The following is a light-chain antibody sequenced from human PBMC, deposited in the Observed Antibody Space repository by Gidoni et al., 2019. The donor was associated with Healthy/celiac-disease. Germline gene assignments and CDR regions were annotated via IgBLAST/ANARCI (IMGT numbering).Light chain of an antibody. J-gene: IGKJ4*01. Sequence: RITQSPSSLSASVGDRVPITCRASQSISSYLNWYQQKPGKAPKLLIYAASSLQSGVPSRFSGSGSGTDFTLTISSLQPEDVATYYCQQSYSTLPLTFGGGTKVEIK. V-gene: IGKV1-39*01. CDR2: AAS. CDR1: QSISSY. CDR3: QQSYSTLPLT.